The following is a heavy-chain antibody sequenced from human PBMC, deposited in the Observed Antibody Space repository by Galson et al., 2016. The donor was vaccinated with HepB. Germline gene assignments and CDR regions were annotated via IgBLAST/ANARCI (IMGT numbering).Heavy chain of an antibody. CDR2: INHSGRT. J-gene: IGHJ4*02. V-gene: IGHV4-34*01. CDR1: GGSFTDYS. CDR3: ARGGATPMVLKY. Sequence: EPLSLTCAVYGGSFTDYSWSWLRQPPGKGLEWIGEINHSGRTKYNPSLKSRVTISVDTSKNQFSLQVRSVTAADTAVYYCARGGATPMVLKYWGQGNLVTVSS. D-gene: IGHD3-10*01.